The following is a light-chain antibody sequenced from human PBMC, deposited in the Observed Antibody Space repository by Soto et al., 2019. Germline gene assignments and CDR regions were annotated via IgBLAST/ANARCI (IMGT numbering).Light chain of an antibody. Sequence: QSALTQPASVSGSPGQSITISCTGTDSDVGTYNLVSWYQQHPAKAPKLIIYEVSRRPSGVSNRFSGSKSGNTASLTISGLQADDEADYYCSSHTISSALQVFGTGTKLTVL. CDR1: DSDVGTYNL. CDR2: EVS. J-gene: IGLJ1*01. V-gene: IGLV2-14*02. CDR3: SSHTISSALQV.